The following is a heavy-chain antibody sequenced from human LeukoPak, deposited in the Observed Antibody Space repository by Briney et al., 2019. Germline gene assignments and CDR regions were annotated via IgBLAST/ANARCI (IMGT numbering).Heavy chain of an antibody. J-gene: IGHJ6*03. Sequence: PSQTLSLTCTVSGGSISSGSYYWSWIRQPAGKGLEWIGRIYTSGSTNYNPSLKSRVTISVDTSKNLFSLKLSSVTAADTAVYYCASSGSYSYYYYMDVWGKGTTVTVSS. V-gene: IGHV4-61*02. D-gene: IGHD1-26*01. CDR1: GGSISSGSYY. CDR2: IYTSGST. CDR3: ASSGSYSYYYYMDV.